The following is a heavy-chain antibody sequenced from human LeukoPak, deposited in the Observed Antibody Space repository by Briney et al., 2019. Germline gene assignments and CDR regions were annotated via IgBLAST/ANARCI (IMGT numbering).Heavy chain of an antibody. CDR1: GGSFSGYY. Sequence: PSETLSLTCAVYGGSFSGYYWSWIRQPPGKGLEWIGEINHSGSTNYNPSLKSRVTISVDTSKNQFSLKLSSVTAADTAVYYCARDPNLYCSSTSCYKDAFDIWGQGTMVTVSS. V-gene: IGHV4-34*01. CDR2: INHSGST. CDR3: ARDPNLYCSSTSCYKDAFDI. J-gene: IGHJ3*02. D-gene: IGHD2-2*02.